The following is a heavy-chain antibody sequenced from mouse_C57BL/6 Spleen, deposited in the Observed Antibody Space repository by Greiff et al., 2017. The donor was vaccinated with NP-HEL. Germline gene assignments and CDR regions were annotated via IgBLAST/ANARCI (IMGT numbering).Heavy chain of an antibody. CDR1: GFTFSSYA. CDR2: ISDGGSYT. D-gene: IGHD4-1*01. J-gene: IGHJ2*01. V-gene: IGHV5-4*01. CDR3: ARDNWSFDY. Sequence: EVKLVESGGGLVKPGGSLKLSCAASGFTFSSYAMSWVRQTPEKRLEWVATISDGGSYTYYPDNVKGRFTISRDNAKNNLYLQMSHLKSEDTAMYYCARDNWSFDYWGQGTTRTVSS.